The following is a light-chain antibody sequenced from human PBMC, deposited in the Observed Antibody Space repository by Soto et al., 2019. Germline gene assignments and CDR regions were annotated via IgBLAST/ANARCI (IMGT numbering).Light chain of an antibody. CDR3: HQTYANPWT. J-gene: IGKJ1*01. Sequence: DIQMTQSPSSLSASVGDRVSITCRASQSISTYLNWYQQKPGMAPKVLIYAAYRLQSGVPSRFSGSGSGTDFTLTISSLQPEDFATYYCHQTYANPWTFGHGTKVEIK. CDR2: AAY. V-gene: IGKV1-39*01. CDR1: QSISTY.